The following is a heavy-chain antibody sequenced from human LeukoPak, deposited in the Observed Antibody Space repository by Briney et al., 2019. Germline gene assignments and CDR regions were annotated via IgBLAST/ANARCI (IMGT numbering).Heavy chain of an antibody. D-gene: IGHD2-15*01. CDR1: GYTFNTYG. J-gene: IGHJ5*02. V-gene: IGHV1-18*01. Sequence: ASVTVSCTASGYTFNTYGITWVRQAPGQGLEWMGWISGYNGKTKYAQKLQDRVTMTTDTSTTTAYMELRSLTSDDTAVYYCAGAGAVVDNWFDPWGQGTPVTVSS. CDR2: ISGYNGKT. CDR3: AGAGAVVDNWFDP.